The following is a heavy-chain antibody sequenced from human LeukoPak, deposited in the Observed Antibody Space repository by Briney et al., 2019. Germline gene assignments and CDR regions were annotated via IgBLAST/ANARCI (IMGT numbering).Heavy chain of an antibody. CDR1: GGSFSGYY. V-gene: IGHV4-34*01. CDR3: ARGEGDYDMSWGYMDV. D-gene: IGHD3-9*01. J-gene: IGHJ6*03. CDR2: INHSGST. Sequence: SETLSLTCAVYGGSFSGYYWSWIRQPPGKGLEWIGEINHSGSTNYNPSLKSRVTISVDTSKNQFFLKLSSVTAADTAVYYCARGEGDYDMSWGYMDVWGKGTTVTVSS.